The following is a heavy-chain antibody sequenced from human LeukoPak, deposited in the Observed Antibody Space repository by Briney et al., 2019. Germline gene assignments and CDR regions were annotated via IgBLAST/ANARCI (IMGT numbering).Heavy chain of an antibody. CDR2: ISGSGAST. Sequence: PSETLSLTCAVYGGSFSGYYWSWVRQAPGKGLEWVSGISGSGASTYYADSVKGRFTISRDNSKNTLHLQMNSLRAEDTAVYYCAKDRSRYDSSAYDFDYWGQGTLVTVSS. J-gene: IGHJ4*02. CDR3: AKDRSRYDSSAYDFDY. D-gene: IGHD3-22*01. V-gene: IGHV3-23*01. CDR1: GGSFSGYY.